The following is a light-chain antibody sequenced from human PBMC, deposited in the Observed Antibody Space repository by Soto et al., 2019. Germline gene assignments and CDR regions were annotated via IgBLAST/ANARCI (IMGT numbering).Light chain of an antibody. J-gene: IGLJ1*01. V-gene: IGLV2-14*03. CDR1: SSDVGGYNF. Sequence: QSALTQPASVSGSPGQSITISCTGTSSDVGGYNFVSWYQHHPGKVPKLIIYDVNNRPSGVSHRFSGSKSDNTASLTISGLQAEDEADYYCTSYTSSSTLYVFGTGTKLTVL. CDR3: TSYTSSSTLYV. CDR2: DVN.